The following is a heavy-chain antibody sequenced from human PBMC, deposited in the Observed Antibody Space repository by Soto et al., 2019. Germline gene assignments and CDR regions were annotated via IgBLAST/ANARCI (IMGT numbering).Heavy chain of an antibody. CDR1: GGSFSGYY. Sequence: LSLTCAVYGGSFSGYYWSWIRQPPGKGLEWIGEINRSGSTNYNPSLKSRVTISVDTSKNQFSLKLSSVTAADTAVYYCARGKIRTGSSWYVGYDYWGQGTLVTVSS. D-gene: IGHD6-13*01. CDR2: INRSGST. V-gene: IGHV4-34*01. CDR3: ARGKIRTGSSWYVGYDY. J-gene: IGHJ4*02.